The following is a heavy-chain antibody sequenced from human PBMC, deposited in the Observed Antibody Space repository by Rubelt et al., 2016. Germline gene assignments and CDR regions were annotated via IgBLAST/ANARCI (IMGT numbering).Heavy chain of an antibody. V-gene: IGHV4-39*01. CDR2: IYYSGST. CDR3: ARRYSSSWYGIDY. Sequence: QLQLQESGPGLVKPSETLSLTCTVSGGSISSSSYYWGWIRQPPGKGLEWIGSIYYSGSTYYNPSLRGRVTISVDASKNQFSLKLSSVTAADTAVYYCARRYSSSWYGIDYWGQGTLVTVSS. D-gene: IGHD6-13*01. CDR1: GGSISSSSYY. J-gene: IGHJ4*02.